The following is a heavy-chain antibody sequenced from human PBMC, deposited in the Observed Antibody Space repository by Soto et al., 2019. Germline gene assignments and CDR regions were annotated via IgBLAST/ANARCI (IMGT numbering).Heavy chain of an antibody. D-gene: IGHD3-10*01. CDR3: AKVLWFGELLSLEV. V-gene: IGHV3-30*18. CDR1: GFTFSSYG. Sequence: QVQLVESGGGVVQPGRSLRLSCAASGFTFSSYGMHWVRQAPGKGLEWVAVISYDGSNKYYADSVKGRFTISRDNSKNTLYLQMNSLRAEDTAVYYCAKVLWFGELLSLEVCGQGTTVTVSS. J-gene: IGHJ6*02. CDR2: ISYDGSNK.